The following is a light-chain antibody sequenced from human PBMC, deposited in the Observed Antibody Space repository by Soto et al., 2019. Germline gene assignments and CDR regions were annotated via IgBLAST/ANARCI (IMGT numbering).Light chain of an antibody. CDR2: DAS. CDR1: QSIRSY. Sequence: DIQMTQSPSSLSASVGDRVTITCRASQSIRSYLNWYQQKPGKAANLLIFDASNLQSGVPSRFSGSGSGTDFTLTISSLQPEDFATYYCQQSYSTPYTFGQGTK. CDR3: QQSYSTPYT. V-gene: IGKV1-39*01. J-gene: IGKJ2*01.